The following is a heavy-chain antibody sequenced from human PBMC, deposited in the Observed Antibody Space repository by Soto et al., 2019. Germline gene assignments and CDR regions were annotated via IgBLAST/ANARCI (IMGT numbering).Heavy chain of an antibody. CDR1: GGTFSTYA. J-gene: IGHJ4*02. D-gene: IGHD5-18*01. V-gene: IGHV1-69*12. CDR3: ASGIQLWLRRINNGYSG. CDR2: IIPMFGTA. Sequence: QVRLVQSGAEVKKPESSVKVSCKAPGGTFSTYAISWARQAPGQGLEWMGGIIPMFGTANYAQRFQDRVTITADESTNTVYMELSSLRSEDTAVYFCASGIQLWLRRINNGYSGWGQGTLVTVSS.